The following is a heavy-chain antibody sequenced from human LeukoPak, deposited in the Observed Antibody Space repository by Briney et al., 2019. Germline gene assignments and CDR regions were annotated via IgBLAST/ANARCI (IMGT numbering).Heavy chain of an antibody. Sequence: GGSLRLSCAASGFTFSSYSMNWVRQAPGKGLEWVSYISSSSSTIYYADSVKGRFTISRDNAKNSLYLQMNSLRAEDTAVYYCAIAYYNDCRGPLTGYWDRGTLATFSS. J-gene: IGHJ4*02. D-gene: IGHD3-22*01. CDR3: AIAYYNDCRGPLTGY. CDR2: ISSSSSTI. CDR1: GFTFSSYS. V-gene: IGHV3-48*01.